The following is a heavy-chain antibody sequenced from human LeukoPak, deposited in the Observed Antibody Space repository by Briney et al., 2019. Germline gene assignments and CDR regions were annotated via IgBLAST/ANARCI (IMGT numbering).Heavy chain of an antibody. V-gene: IGHV4-39*07. CDR2: IYYSGST. J-gene: IGHJ4*02. CDR3: ARSSGVVVAANN. Sequence: SETLSLTCTVSGGSISSSSYYWGWIRQPPGKGLEWIGSIYYSGSTYYNPSLKSRVTISVDTSKNQFSLKLSSVTAADTAVYYCARSSGVVVAANNWGQGTLVTVSS. CDR1: GGSISSSSYY. D-gene: IGHD2-15*01.